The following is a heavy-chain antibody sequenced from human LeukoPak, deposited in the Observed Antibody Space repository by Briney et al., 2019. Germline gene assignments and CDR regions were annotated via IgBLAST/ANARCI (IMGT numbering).Heavy chain of an antibody. CDR3: ARDLCGGDCYNIDP. V-gene: IGHV1-2*02. CDR2: INPNSGGT. Sequence: ASVKVSCKASGYTFTGYYMHWVRQAPGQGLEWMGWINPNSGGTNYAQKFQGRVTITGDTSISTAYMELSRLRSDDTAVYYCARDLCGGDCYNIDPWGQGTLVTVSS. D-gene: IGHD2-21*01. CDR1: GYTFTGYY. J-gene: IGHJ5*02.